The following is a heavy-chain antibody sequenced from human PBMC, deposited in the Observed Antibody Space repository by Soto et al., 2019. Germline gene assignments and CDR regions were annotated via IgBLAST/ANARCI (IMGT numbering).Heavy chain of an antibody. CDR1: GFSFSAHY. Sequence: EVQLGESGGGLVQPGGSLRLSCAASGFSFSAHYMDWVRQASGKGLEWVGRIRNKANSYTAEYASSVKGRFTVSRDDSKNSLYLEMNSMKIEDTALYNCVRAGTGFQLDYWGQGTLVTVSS. J-gene: IGHJ4*02. D-gene: IGHD3-9*01. CDR3: VRAGTGFQLDY. V-gene: IGHV3-72*01. CDR2: IRNKANSYTA.